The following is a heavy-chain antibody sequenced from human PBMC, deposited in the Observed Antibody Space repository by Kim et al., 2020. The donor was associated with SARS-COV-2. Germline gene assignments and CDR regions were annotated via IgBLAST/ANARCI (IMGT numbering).Heavy chain of an antibody. CDR1: GFTFSHYG. Sequence: GGSLRLSCAASGFTFSHYGMQWVRQAPGKGLEWVATISSDGGNEYYADSVKGRFTISRDNSKNTVYVQMNSLRVEDTAVYYCAKDEGRLIYNILSTDSCEAAFDIWGQGTMVTVSS. CDR3: AKDEGRLIYNILSTDSCEAAFDI. V-gene: IGHV3-30*18. J-gene: IGHJ3*02. D-gene: IGHD3-9*01. CDR2: ISSDGGNE.